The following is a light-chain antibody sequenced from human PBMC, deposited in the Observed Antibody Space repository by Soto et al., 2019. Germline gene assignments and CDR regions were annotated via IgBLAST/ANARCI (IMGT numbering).Light chain of an antibody. J-gene: IGLJ3*02. Sequence: QPVLTQPPSASGTPGQRVTISCSGSNSNIENNYVYWYQHLPGTAPKLLIYNTNQRPSGVSDRFSGSKSGTSASLAISGLRSEDEADYYCAAWDNSLRGRVFGGGTKLTVL. CDR1: NSNIENNY. CDR2: NTN. CDR3: AAWDNSLRGRV. V-gene: IGLV1-47*02.